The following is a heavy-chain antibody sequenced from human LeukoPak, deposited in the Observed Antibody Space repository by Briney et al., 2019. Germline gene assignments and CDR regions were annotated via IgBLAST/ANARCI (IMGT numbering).Heavy chain of an antibody. D-gene: IGHD3-9*01. Sequence: ASVTVSLKCTGYTFTSYGNNWVRQAPGQGLEWVGLIRTYIGNTNYAHKLQDGLTMTTDTSTSTAYMALMSLTSDGAAVGYCREDSLWEYDILTTRFDPWRQGTLVTVSS. CDR3: REDSLWEYDILTTRFDP. CDR1: GYTFTSYG. CDR2: IRTYIGNT. J-gene: IGHJ5*02. V-gene: IGHV1-18*01.